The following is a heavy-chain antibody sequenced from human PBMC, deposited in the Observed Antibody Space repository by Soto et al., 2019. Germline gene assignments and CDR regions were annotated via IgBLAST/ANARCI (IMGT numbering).Heavy chain of an antibody. D-gene: IGHD2-2*01. V-gene: IGHV1-18*01. CDR3: ASDVVVPAAMFHYYYGMDV. Sequence: ASVKVSCKASGYTFTGYGISWVRQAPGQGLEWMGWISAYNGNTNYAQKLQGRVTMTTDTSTSTAYMELRSLRSDDTAVYYCASDVVVPAAMFHYYYGMDVWGQGTTVTVSS. CDR1: GYTFTGYG. CDR2: ISAYNGNT. J-gene: IGHJ6*02.